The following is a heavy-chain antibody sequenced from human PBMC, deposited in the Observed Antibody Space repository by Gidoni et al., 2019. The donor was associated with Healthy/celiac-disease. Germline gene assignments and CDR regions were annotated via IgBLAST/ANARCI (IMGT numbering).Heavy chain of an antibody. CDR3: ARARGGADY. D-gene: IGHD3-10*01. J-gene: IGHJ4*02. V-gene: IGHV4-38-2*01. Sequence: QVQLQESGPGLVKASETLSLTCAVSGYSISSGYYWGWIRQPPGKGLEWIGSIYHSGSTYYNPSLKSRVTISVDTSKNQFSLKLSSVTAADTAVYYCARARGGADYWGQGTLVTVSS. CDR1: GYSISSGYY. CDR2: IYHSGST.